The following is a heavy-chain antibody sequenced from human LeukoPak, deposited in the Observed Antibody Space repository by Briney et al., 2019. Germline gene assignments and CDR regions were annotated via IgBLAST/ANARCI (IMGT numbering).Heavy chain of an antibody. CDR1: GFTFSNYA. CDR2: ITTSGSSA. D-gene: IGHD1-26*01. J-gene: IGHJ6*02. CDR3: AKWDRSWHYYGMDV. V-gene: IGHV3-23*01. Sequence: GSLRLSCAASGFTFSNYAMTLVRQAPGKGLEWVSCITTSGSSAYYADSVKGRFTISRDNSKNTLYLQMNTLRAEDTAVYYCAKWDRSWHYYGMDVWGQGTTVIVSS.